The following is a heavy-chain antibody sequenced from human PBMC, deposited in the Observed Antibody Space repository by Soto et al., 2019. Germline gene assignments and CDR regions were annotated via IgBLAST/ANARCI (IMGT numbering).Heavy chain of an antibody. Sequence: GGSLRLSCAASGFTFSSYGMHWVRQAPGKGLEWVAVIWYDGSNKYYADSVKGRFTISRDNSKNTLYLQMNSLRAEDTAVYYCARYSGSYYYYYGMDVWGQGTTVTVSS. CDR2: IWYDGSNK. D-gene: IGHD1-26*01. CDR1: GFTFSSYG. V-gene: IGHV3-33*01. J-gene: IGHJ6*02. CDR3: ARYSGSYYYYYGMDV.